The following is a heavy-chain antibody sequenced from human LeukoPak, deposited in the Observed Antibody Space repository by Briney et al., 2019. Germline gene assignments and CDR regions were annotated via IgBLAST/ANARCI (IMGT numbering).Heavy chain of an antibody. D-gene: IGHD6-19*01. Sequence: SETPSLTCGLPGGSFSGYDWSWVRQPPGEGLEWIGEINYGGDTNYNPSLKSRVTISVDTSKNQFSLMVRSVTAAATAVYYCARGLGWKVTPMGLFYMDVWGEGATVTVSS. CDR3: ARGLGWKVTPMGLFYMDV. CDR2: INYGGDT. J-gene: IGHJ6*03. V-gene: IGHV4-34*01. CDR1: GGSFSGYD.